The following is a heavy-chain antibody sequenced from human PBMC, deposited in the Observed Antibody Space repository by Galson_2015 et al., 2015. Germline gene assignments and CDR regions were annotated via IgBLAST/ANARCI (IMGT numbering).Heavy chain of an antibody. CDR3: ARDPPDIVVVPAAIDYYYYGMDV. Sequence: SVKVSCKASGYTFASYAMHWVRQAPGRRLEWMGWINAGNGNTKYSQKFQGRVTITRDTSASTAYMELSSLRSEDTAVYYCARDPPDIVVVPAAIDYYYYGMDVWGQGTTVTVSS. D-gene: IGHD2-2*01. J-gene: IGHJ6*02. CDR2: INAGNGNT. CDR1: GYTFASYA. V-gene: IGHV1-3*01.